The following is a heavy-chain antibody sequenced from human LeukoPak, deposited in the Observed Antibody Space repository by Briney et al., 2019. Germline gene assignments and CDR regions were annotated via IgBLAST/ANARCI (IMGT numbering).Heavy chain of an antibody. Sequence: GGSLRLSCAASGFTFSSYAMSWVRQAPGKGLEWVSAISGSGGSTYYADSVKGRFTISRDNAKNSLYLQMNSLRAEDTAVYYCARDGGWLRLDYWGQGTLVTVSS. CDR1: GFTFSSYA. CDR3: ARDGGWLRLDY. D-gene: IGHD5-12*01. CDR2: ISGSGGST. J-gene: IGHJ4*02. V-gene: IGHV3-23*01.